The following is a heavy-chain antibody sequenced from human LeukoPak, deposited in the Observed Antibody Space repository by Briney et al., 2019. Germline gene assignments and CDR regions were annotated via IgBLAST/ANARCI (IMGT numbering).Heavy chain of an antibody. D-gene: IGHD6-19*01. CDR1: GGSISSSSYY. J-gene: IGHJ6*02. V-gene: IGHV4-39*01. CDR2: IYYSGST. Sequence: PSETLSLTCTVSGGSISSSSYYWGWIRPPPGKGLEWIGSIYYSGSTYYNPSLKSRVTISVDTSKTQFSVKVSSVTAADTAVYYCARYSGMTVAGTVYYGMDVWGQGTTVTVSS. CDR3: ARYSGMTVAGTVYYGMDV.